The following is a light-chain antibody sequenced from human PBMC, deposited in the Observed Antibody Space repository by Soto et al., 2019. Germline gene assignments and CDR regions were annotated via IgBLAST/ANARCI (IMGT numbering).Light chain of an antibody. CDR2: RAS. CDR3: QHYNSYSPRLT. J-gene: IGKJ4*01. Sequence: DIQMTQSPSTLSASVGDRVTITCRASQSISNWLAWYQQKPGKAPKLLIYRASSLESGVPSRFTGIGSVTEFTLTISSLQPHDFATYSCQHYNSYSPRLTFGRGTKVRSN. V-gene: IGKV1-5*03. CDR1: QSISNW.